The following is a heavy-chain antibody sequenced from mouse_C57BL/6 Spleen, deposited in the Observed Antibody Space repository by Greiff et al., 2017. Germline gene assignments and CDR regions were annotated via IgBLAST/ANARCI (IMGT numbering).Heavy chain of an antibody. Sequence: VQLQQSGTVLARPGASVTMSCKTSGYTFPSYWMHWVKQRPGHGLAWIGAIYPGNSDTSYNQKFKGKAKLTAVTSASTAYMELSSLTNEDAAVYDWTRTYYGNSYYFDYSGQGTTLTVSS. V-gene: IGHV1-5*01. J-gene: IGHJ2*01. D-gene: IGHD2-10*01. CDR2: IYPGNSDT. CDR1: GYTFPSYW. CDR3: TRTYYGNSYYFDY.